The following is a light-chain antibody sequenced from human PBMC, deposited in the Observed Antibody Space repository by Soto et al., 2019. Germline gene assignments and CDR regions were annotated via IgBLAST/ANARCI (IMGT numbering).Light chain of an antibody. CDR1: QSASDR. CDR2: GAS. J-gene: IGKJ1*01. Sequence: IVLTQSPGTLSLSPGERATLSCRASQSASDRFVAWYQQKPGQAPRLLIYGASARATGIPARFSGSGSGTEFTLTLSSLQSEDFAVYYCQQYNNWPGTFGRGTKVDI. CDR3: QQYNNWPGT. V-gene: IGKV3-15*01.